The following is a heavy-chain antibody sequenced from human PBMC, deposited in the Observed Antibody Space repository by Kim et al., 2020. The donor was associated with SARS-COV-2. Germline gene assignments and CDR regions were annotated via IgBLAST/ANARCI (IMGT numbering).Heavy chain of an antibody. V-gene: IGHV4-39*02. J-gene: IGHJ4*02. CDR3: ARSDRVRGAINPFDY. D-gene: IGHD3-10*01. CDR1: GGSVSSSSYF. Sequence: SETLSLTCTVSGGSVSSSSYFWGWIRQPPGKGLDWIGSIYYTGSTYYNPSLKSRVTISVDTSKNHFSLKLSSVTAADAAVYYCARSDRVRGAINPFDYWGQGTLVTVSS. CDR2: IYYTGST.